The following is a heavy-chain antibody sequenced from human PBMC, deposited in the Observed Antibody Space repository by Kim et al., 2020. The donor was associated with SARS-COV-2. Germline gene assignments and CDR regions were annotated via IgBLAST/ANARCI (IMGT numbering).Heavy chain of an antibody. Sequence: GGSLRLSCAASGFTFSSYGMHWVRQAPGKGLEWVAVIWYDGSNKYYADSVKGRFTISRDNSKNTLYLQMNSLRAEDTAVYYCAKVRRGYSYGEFDYWGQGTLVTVSS. J-gene: IGHJ4*02. CDR2: IWYDGSNK. CDR1: GFTFSSYG. D-gene: IGHD5-18*01. V-gene: IGHV3-33*06. CDR3: AKVRRGYSYGEFDY.